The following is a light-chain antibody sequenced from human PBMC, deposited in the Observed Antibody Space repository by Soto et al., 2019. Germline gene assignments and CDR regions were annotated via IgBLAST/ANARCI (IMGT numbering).Light chain of an antibody. CDR1: QSVSSSY. Sequence: EIVLTQSPGTLSLSPGERATLSCRASQSVSSSYLAWYQQKPGQAPRLLIYGASSRATGIPDRFSGSGSGTDVTLTISRLEPEDFAVYYCQQYGSSLTWTVGQGTKVESK. CDR2: GAS. CDR3: QQYGSSLTWT. V-gene: IGKV3-20*01. J-gene: IGKJ1*01.